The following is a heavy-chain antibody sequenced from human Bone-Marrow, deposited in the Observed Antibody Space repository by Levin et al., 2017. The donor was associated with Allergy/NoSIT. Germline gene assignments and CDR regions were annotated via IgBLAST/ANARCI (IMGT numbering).Heavy chain of an antibody. D-gene: IGHD2-15*01. V-gene: IGHV1-2*02. Sequence: ASVKVSCKASGYTFTGYYMHWVRQAPGQGLEWMGWINPNSGGTNYAQKFQGRVTMTRDTSISTAYMELSRLRSDDTAVYYCATFDIVVVVAATPDYWGQGTLVTVSS. CDR1: GYTFTGYY. CDR3: ATFDIVVVVAATPDY. J-gene: IGHJ4*02. CDR2: INPNSGGT.